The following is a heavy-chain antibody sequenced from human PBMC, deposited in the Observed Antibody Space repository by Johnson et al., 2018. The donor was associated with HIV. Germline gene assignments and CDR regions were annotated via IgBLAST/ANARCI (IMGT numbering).Heavy chain of an antibody. CDR3: ATYYYDSSGYSYAFDI. CDR1: GFTFSSYG. J-gene: IGHJ3*02. Sequence: MLLVESGGGVVQPGGSLRLSCAASGFTFSSYGMPCVRQATGKGLEWVSALGTAGDTYYPGSVKGRFTISSENAKNSLYLQMNSLRAGDTAVYYCATYYYDSSGYSYAFDIWGQGTMVTVSS. CDR2: LGTAGDT. D-gene: IGHD3-22*01. V-gene: IGHV3-13*01.